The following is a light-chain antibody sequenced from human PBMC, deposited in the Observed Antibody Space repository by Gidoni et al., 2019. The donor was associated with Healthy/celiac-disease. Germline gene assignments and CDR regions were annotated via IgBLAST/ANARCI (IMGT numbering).Light chain of an antibody. V-gene: IGLV2-14*01. Sequence: QCALTQPAHVAGSPGRSSTISCPGNSSDVGGYNYVSWYQQLPGKAPNLMIYEVSHRPSGVSHRFSASKSGNTAALTISGLQAEDDAAYYCRSYTSSSTHVVFGAGTKLTVL. CDR3: RSYTSSSTHVV. J-gene: IGLJ2*01. CDR1: SSDVGGYNY. CDR2: EVS.